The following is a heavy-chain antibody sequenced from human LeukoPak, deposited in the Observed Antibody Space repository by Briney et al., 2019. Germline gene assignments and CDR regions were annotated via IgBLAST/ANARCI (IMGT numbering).Heavy chain of an antibody. CDR1: GFTFSSYA. J-gene: IGHJ4*02. Sequence: PGRSLRLSCAASGFTFSSYAMHWVRQAPGKGLEWVAVISYDGSNKYYADSVKGRFTISRDNSKNTLYLQMNSLRAEDTAVYYCARDRYCSGCSCLGFDYWGQGTLVTVSS. D-gene: IGHD2-15*01. CDR2: ISYDGSNK. CDR3: ARDRYCSGCSCLGFDY. V-gene: IGHV3-30*04.